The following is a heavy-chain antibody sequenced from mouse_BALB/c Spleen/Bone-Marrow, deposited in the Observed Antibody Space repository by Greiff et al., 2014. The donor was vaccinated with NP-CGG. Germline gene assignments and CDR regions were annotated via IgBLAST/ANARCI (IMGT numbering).Heavy chain of an antibody. CDR1: GYTFTSYW. Sequence: VKLVESGAELVKPGASVKLSCKASGYTFTSYWMHWVKQRPGQGLEWIGEINPSNGHTNYNEKFKTKATLTVDKSSNTAYMQLSRLTSEDSAVYYCARKGADYEDYWGQGTTLTVSS. CDR2: INPSNGHT. J-gene: IGHJ2*01. CDR3: ARKGADYEDY. V-gene: IGHV1S81*02. D-gene: IGHD2-4*01.